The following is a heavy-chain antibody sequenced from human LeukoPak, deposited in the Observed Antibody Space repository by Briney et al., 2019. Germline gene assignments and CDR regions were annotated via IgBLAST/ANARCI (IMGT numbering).Heavy chain of an antibody. J-gene: IGHJ4*02. CDR1: GYTFTSYG. V-gene: IGHV1-18*01. Sequence: ASVKVSRKASGYTFTSYGISWVRQAPGQGLEWMGWISAYNGNTNYAQKLQGRVTMTTDTSTSTAYMELRSLRSGDTAVYYCARDPSASGTLNYWGQGTLVTVSS. CDR3: ARDPSASGTLNY. CDR2: ISAYNGNT. D-gene: IGHD1-7*01.